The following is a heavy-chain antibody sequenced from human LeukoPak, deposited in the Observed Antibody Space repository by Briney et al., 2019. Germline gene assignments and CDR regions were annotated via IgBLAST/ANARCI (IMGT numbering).Heavy chain of an antibody. CDR1: GFTFSDYW. V-gene: IGHV3-7*01. Sequence: GGSLRLSCTASGFTFSDYWMTWVRQAPGKGPEWVANIKQDGSQRYYVDSVRGRFTISRDNAKNSLFLQMNGLRAEDTAVYYCARDHTIFGVVIAYYFDYWGQGTLVTVSS. CDR3: ARDHTIFGVVIAYYFDY. CDR2: IKQDGSQR. J-gene: IGHJ4*02. D-gene: IGHD3-3*01.